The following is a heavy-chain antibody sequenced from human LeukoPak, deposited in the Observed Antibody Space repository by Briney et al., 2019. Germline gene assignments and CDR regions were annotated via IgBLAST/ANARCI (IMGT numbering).Heavy chain of an antibody. CDR3: AREAAMGQGY. Sequence: ASVKVSCKASGYTFTGYYTHWVRQAPGQGLEWMGWINPNSGGTNYAQKFQGRATMTRDTSISTAYMELSRLRSDDTAVYYCAREAAMGQGYWGQGTLVTVSS. CDR1: GYTFTGYY. J-gene: IGHJ4*02. CDR2: INPNSGGT. D-gene: IGHD5-18*01. V-gene: IGHV1-2*02.